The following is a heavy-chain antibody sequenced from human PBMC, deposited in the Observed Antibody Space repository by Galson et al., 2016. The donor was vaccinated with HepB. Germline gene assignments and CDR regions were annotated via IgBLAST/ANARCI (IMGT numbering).Heavy chain of an antibody. D-gene: IGHD3-10*01. J-gene: IGHJ4*02. CDR2: IYYTGST. Sequence: ETLSLTCTVSGGSVSSGRYYWRWIWQPPGKGLEWIGYIYYTGSTNYNPSLKSRVTISVDTSKDQFSLKLRSVTAADTAVYYCARVGYYGSGRAYYFDAWGQGRLVTVSS. CDR3: ARVGYYGSGRAYYFDA. CDR1: GGSVSSGRYY. V-gene: IGHV4-61*01.